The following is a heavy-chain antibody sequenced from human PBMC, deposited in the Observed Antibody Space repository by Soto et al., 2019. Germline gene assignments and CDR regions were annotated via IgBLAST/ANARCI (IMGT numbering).Heavy chain of an antibody. J-gene: IGHJ6*02. CDR2: IYYSGYT. D-gene: IGHD3-16*01. Sequence: SETLSLTCTVSGVSISSGGYYWSWIRQTPGKGLEWIGCIYYSGYTYYNPSLKSRVTISVDTSKNQFSLKLSSVTAADTAVYYCARHNGPLYVGYYYDMDVWGQGTTVTVSS. V-gene: IGHV4-39*01. CDR3: ARHNGPLYVGYYYDMDV. CDR1: GVSISSGGYY.